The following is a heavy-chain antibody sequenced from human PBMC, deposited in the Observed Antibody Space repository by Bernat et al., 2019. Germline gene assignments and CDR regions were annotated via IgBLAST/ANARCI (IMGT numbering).Heavy chain of an antibody. CDR1: GFMFSNSW. CDR3: GRGHWGLDV. V-gene: IGHV3-7*01. Sequence: EMQLEESGGDLVQSGGSLRLSCVGSGFMFSNSWLTWVRQAPGKGLEWVASIKSDGSEKFHVDPVKGRFTISRGNAKNSVYLQMNSLRVEDTAVYYCGRGHWGLDVWGQGTTVTVSS. CDR2: IKSDGSEK. D-gene: IGHD1-1*01. J-gene: IGHJ6*02.